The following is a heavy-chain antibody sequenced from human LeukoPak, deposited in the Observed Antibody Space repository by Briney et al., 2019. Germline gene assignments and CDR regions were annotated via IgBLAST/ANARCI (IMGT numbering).Heavy chain of an antibody. CDR1: GGSISSGGYF. CDR2: IYTSGGT. J-gene: IGHJ5*02. V-gene: IGHV4-61*02. Sequence: SETLSLTCTVSGGSISSGGYFWSWIRQPAGKGLQWIGRIYTSGGTDYNPSLKSRVTVSIDTSKSQFSLKLSSVTAADTAVYYCARGEAPSNWFDPWGQGTLVTVSS. CDR3: ARGEAPSNWFDP.